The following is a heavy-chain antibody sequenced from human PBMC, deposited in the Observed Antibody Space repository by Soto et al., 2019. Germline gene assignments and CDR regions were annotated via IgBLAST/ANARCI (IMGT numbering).Heavy chain of an antibody. Sequence: GESLKISCAASGFTFSSYAMSWVRQAPGKGLEWVSAISGSGGSTYYADSVKGRFTISRDNSKNTLYLQMNSLRAEDTAVYYCANWGTNELTGDDLNDAFDIWGQGTMVTVSS. V-gene: IGHV3-23*01. CDR2: ISGSGGST. D-gene: IGHD3-16*01. CDR1: GFTFSSYA. CDR3: ANWGTNELTGDDLNDAFDI. J-gene: IGHJ3*02.